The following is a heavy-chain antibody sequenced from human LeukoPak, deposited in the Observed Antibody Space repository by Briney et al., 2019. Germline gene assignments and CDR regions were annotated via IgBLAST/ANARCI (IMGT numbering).Heavy chain of an antibody. V-gene: IGHV4-4*07. CDR1: GGSISSYY. D-gene: IGHD1-26*01. CDR2: IYTSGST. J-gene: IGHJ3*02. Sequence: PSETLSLTCTVSGGSISSYYWSWIRQPAGKGLEWIGRIYTSGSTNYNPPLKSRVTMSVDTSKNQFSLKLSSVTAADTAVYYCARVCCAGATGAFDIWGQGTMVTVSS. CDR3: ARVCCAGATGAFDI.